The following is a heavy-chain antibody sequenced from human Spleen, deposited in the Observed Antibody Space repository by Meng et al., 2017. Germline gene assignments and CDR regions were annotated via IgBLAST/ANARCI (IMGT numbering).Heavy chain of an antibody. CDR1: GYTFPDHY. CDR2: INPKSGDT. D-gene: IGHD6-25*01. Sequence: QGQRVKYGTKVKKPGASVKVSCKVSGYTFPDHYIHWVGQAPGQGLEWLGRINPKSGDTHYAQKFQARVTMTGDTSISTAYMELSGLRSDDTAMYYCARDEDISAAGKLFGDYWGQGTLVTVSS. V-gene: IGHV1-2*06. J-gene: IGHJ4*02. CDR3: ARDEDISAAGKLFGDY.